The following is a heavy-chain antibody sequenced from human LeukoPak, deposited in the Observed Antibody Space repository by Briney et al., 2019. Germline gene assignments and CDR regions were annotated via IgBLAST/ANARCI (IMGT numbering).Heavy chain of an antibody. CDR1: GFTFRDYY. CDR2: ISSSGSTI. J-gene: IGHJ4*02. Sequence: GGSLRLSCAASGFTFRDYYMSWIGQAPGKGLDGVSYISSSGSTIYYPDSVKGRFTISRDNAKESLYLQMNSLRAEDTAVYHCARGGDYYDSSGYFDYWGQGTLVTVSS. V-gene: IGHV3-11*04. D-gene: IGHD3-22*01. CDR3: ARGGDYYDSSGYFDY.